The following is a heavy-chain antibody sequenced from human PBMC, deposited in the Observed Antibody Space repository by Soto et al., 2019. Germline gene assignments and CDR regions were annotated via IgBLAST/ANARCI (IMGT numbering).Heavy chain of an antibody. V-gene: IGHV4-61*01. CDR2: ISHSGSI. CDR3: TGAYYDIDGYILDP. D-gene: IGHD3-22*01. Sequence: PSETLSLTWTFSGFPVSSGSNHLSWIRQPPGKGLEWIGYISHSGSINYSSSLKSRVIISIDTAKNQFSLSLSSVTAADTAVYYCTGAYYDIDGYILDPWGQGTSVTVSS. CDR1: GFPVSSGSNH. J-gene: IGHJ5*02.